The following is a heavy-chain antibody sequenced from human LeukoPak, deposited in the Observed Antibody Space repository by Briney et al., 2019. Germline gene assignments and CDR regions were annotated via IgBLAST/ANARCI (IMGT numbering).Heavy chain of an antibody. Sequence: ASVKVSCKASGYTFTSYGISWVRQAPGQGLEWMGWISAYNGNTNYAQKLQGRVMMTTDTSTSTAYMELRSLRSDDTAVYYCARGPIIDIAVVPAARNYYYMDVWGKGTTVTVSS. CDR2: ISAYNGNT. CDR1: GYTFTSYG. CDR3: ARGPIIDIAVVPAARNYYYMDV. J-gene: IGHJ6*03. D-gene: IGHD2-2*01. V-gene: IGHV1-18*01.